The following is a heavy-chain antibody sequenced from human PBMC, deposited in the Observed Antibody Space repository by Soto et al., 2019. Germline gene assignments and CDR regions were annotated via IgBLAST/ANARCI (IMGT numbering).Heavy chain of an antibody. CDR3: ASKTVYYDFWSGYYTGWFDP. V-gene: IGHV4-31*01. J-gene: IGHJ5*02. D-gene: IGHD3-3*01. CDR1: GGSISSGGYY. Sequence: QVQLQESGPGLVKPSQTLSLTCTVSGGSISSGGYYWSWIRQHPGKGLEWIGYIYYSGSTYYNPSLKGQVTISVDTSKNQFALKLSSVTAADTAVYYCASKTVYYDFWSGYYTGWFDPWGQGTLVTVSS. CDR2: IYYSGST.